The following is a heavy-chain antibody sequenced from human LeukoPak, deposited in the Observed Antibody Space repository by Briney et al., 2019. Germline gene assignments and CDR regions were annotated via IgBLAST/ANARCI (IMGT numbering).Heavy chain of an antibody. CDR1: GYTFTSYD. D-gene: IGHD6-19*01. J-gene: IGHJ4*02. V-gene: IGHV1-8*01. CDR2: MNPNSGNT. CDR3: ARRPPYSSGWYFGY. Sequence: ASVKVSCKASGYTFTSYDINWVRQATGQGLEWMGWMNPNSGNTGYAQKFQGRVTMTRNTSIGTAYMELSSLRSEDTAVYYCARRPPYSSGWYFGYWGQGTLVTVSS.